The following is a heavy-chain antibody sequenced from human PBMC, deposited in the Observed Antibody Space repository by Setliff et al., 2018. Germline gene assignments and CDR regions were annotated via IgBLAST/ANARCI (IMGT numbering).Heavy chain of an antibody. CDR2: MYNSGST. J-gene: IGHJ6*03. D-gene: IGHD3-10*01. CDR1: GGSISSYY. CDR3: ARALLWFGEGMDV. Sequence: SETLSLTCTVSGGSISSYYWSWIRQPPGKRLEWIGYMYNSGSTNHNPSLRRRVAISVDKSKNQFSLKLSSVTAADTAVYYCARALLWFGEGMDVWGKGTTVTVSS. V-gene: IGHV4-59*01.